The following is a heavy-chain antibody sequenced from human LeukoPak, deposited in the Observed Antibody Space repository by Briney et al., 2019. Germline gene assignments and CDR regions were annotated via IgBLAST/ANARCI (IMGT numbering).Heavy chain of an antibody. D-gene: IGHD3-16*01. Sequence: PGGSLRLSCAASGFTFINYGMNWVRQTPVKGLEWVSSTGSSSSYMYYADSVKGRFTTSRDDAKNSLYLQMNSLRAEDTAVYYCARRMGGNLSQDYYGMDVWGQGTTVTVSS. J-gene: IGHJ6*02. CDR1: GFTFINYG. V-gene: IGHV3-21*01. CDR3: ARRMGGNLSQDYYGMDV. CDR2: TGSSSSYM.